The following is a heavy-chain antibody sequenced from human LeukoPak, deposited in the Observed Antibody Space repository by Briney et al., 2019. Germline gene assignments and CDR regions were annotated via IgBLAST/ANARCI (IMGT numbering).Heavy chain of an antibody. V-gene: IGHV4-34*01. CDR2: INHSGST. J-gene: IGHJ4*02. CDR3: ARGLYSSSWYPRYYFDY. CDR1: GGSFSGYY. Sequence: SETLSLTCAVYGGSFSGYYWSWIRQPPGKGLEWIGEINHSGSTNYNPSLKSRVTISVDTSKNQFSLKLSSVTAADTAVYYCARGLYSSSWYPRYYFDYWGQETLVTVSS. D-gene: IGHD6-13*01.